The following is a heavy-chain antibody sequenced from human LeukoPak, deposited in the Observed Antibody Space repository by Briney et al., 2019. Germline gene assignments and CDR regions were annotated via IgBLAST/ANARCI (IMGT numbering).Heavy chain of an antibody. CDR3: ARGAEDTAMVWFHLYYFDY. CDR2: INHSGST. CDR1: GGSFSGYY. J-gene: IGHJ4*02. V-gene: IGHV4-34*01. D-gene: IGHD5-18*01. Sequence: SETLSLTCAVYGGSFSGYYWSWIRQPPGKGLEWIGEINHSGSTNYNPSLKSRVTISVDTSKNQFSLKLSSVTAADTAVYYCARGAEDTAMVWFHLYYFDYWGQGTLDTVSS.